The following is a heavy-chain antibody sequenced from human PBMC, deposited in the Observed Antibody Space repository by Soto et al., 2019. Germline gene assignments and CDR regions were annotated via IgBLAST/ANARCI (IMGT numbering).Heavy chain of an antibody. D-gene: IGHD3-22*01. V-gene: IGHV1-8*01. CDR3: ASNYYDSSGYYYGVSS. Sequence: GASVKVSCKASGYTFTSYDINWVRQATGQGLEWMGWMNPNSGNTGYAQKFQGRVTMTRNTSISTAYMELSSLRSEDTAVYYCASNYYDSSGYYYGVSSWGQGTLVTVSS. J-gene: IGHJ4*02. CDR2: MNPNSGNT. CDR1: GYTFTSYD.